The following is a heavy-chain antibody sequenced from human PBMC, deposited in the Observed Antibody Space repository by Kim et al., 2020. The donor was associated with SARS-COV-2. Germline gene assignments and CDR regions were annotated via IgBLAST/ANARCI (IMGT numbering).Heavy chain of an antibody. CDR3: ASSLSSWYHRYFDL. V-gene: IGHV3-23*01. CDR1: GFTFSSYA. D-gene: IGHD6-13*01. J-gene: IGHJ2*01. CDR2: ISCSGGSK. Sequence: GGSLRLSCAASGFTFSSYAMSWVRQAPGKGLEWVAAISCSGGSKYYADSVKGRFTISRDNSKNTLYLQMNSLRAEDTAVYYCASSLSSWYHRYFDLWGRGTLFTVSS.